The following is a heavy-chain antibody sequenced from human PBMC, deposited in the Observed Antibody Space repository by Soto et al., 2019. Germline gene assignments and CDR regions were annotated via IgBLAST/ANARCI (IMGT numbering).Heavy chain of an antibody. J-gene: IGHJ6*02. Sequence: EVQLVQSGAEVKKPGESLKISCKGSGYSFTSYWIGWVRQMPGKGLECMGIIYPGDSDTRYSPSFQGQVTISVDKSISTAYLQWSSLKASDTAMYYCARPTNSGKNYYGMDVWGQGTTVTVSS. V-gene: IGHV5-51*03. CDR1: GYSFTSYW. D-gene: IGHD2-8*01. CDR3: ARPTNSGKNYYGMDV. CDR2: IYPGDSDT.